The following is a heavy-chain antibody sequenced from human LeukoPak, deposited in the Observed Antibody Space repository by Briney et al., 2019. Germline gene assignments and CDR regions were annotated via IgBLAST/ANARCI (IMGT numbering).Heavy chain of an antibody. J-gene: IGHJ4*02. CDR3: AISGLGFGEFRGLDY. V-gene: IGHV3-53*01. CDR1: GFNVSNNY. CDR2: IFSSGPT. D-gene: IGHD3-10*01. Sequence: GGSLRLSCAASGFNVSNNYMNWVRQAPGKGLEWVSVIFSSGPTYYADSVKGRFTISRDTSKNALYLQMNSLRTEDTAVYYCAISGLGFGEFRGLDYWGQGTLVTVSS.